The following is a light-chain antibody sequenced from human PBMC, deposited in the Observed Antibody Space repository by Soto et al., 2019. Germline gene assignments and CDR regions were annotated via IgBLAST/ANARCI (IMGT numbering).Light chain of an antibody. CDR1: SSNIGSNT. J-gene: IGLJ3*02. Sequence: QSVQTQPPSASGTPGQRVTISCSGSSSNIGSNTVNWYQQLPGTAPRLPIYSNSQRPSGVPDRFSGSKSGTSASLAISGLQSEDEADYDCAVWDDTLNGWVFGGGTKLTVL. CDR2: SNS. CDR3: AVWDDTLNGWV. V-gene: IGLV1-44*01.